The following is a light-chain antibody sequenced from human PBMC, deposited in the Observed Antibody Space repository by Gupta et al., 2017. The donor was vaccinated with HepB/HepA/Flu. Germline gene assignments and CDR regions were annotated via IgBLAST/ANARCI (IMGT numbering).Light chain of an antibody. Sequence: QSALTQPASVSGSPGQSITVSCTGTSNDVGTTNLVSWFQQYPGKVPKLIIYEVNRRPSGVSSRFSGSKSGDTASLTISGLQPEDEAHYYCCSSASGGTVYEFGGGTKVTVL. CDR3: CSSASGGTVYE. V-gene: IGLV2-23*02. CDR1: SNDVGTTNL. CDR2: EVN. J-gene: IGLJ2*01.